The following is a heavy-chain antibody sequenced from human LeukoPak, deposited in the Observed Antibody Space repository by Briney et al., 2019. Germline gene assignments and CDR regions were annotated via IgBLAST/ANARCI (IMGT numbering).Heavy chain of an antibody. CDR3: ARDGRGRLYYYMDV. Sequence: ASVNVSCKASVYTFTGYYMHWVRQAPGQGLEWMGWINPNSGGTNYAQKFQGRVTMTRDTSISTAYMELSRLRSDDTAVYYCARDGRGRLYYYMDVWGKGTTVTVSS. CDR2: INPNSGGT. D-gene: IGHD3-16*01. CDR1: VYTFTGYY. V-gene: IGHV1-2*02. J-gene: IGHJ6*03.